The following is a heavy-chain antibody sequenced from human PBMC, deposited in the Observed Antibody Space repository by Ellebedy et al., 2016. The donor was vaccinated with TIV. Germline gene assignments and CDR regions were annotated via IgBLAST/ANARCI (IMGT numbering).Heavy chain of an antibody. CDR2: ISNAGSPT. CDR1: GFTFSDYY. J-gene: IGHJ4*02. V-gene: IGHV3-11*01. Sequence: GGSLRLSXAASGFTFSDYYMSWIRQAPGKGLEWVSYISNAGSPTYYADSVKGRFTISRDENSLYLQMDSLRIEDTAVYYCVRGSGWVYYFDYWGQGALVTVSS. D-gene: IGHD6-19*01. CDR3: VRGSGWVYYFDY.